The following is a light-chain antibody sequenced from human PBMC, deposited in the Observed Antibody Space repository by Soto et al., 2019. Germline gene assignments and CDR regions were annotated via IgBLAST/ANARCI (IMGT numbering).Light chain of an antibody. CDR3: QQRYSWLRV. CDR1: QSVSSS. J-gene: IGKJ1*01. Sequence: EIVMTQSPATLSVSPGETATLSCRASQSVSSSVAWYQHKPGQSPRLVVYSGYKRSPGIPARFSGSGSGTDFTLTISSLESDDFAIYYCQQRYSWLRVFGPGTKVDIK. V-gene: IGKV3-15*01. CDR2: SGY.